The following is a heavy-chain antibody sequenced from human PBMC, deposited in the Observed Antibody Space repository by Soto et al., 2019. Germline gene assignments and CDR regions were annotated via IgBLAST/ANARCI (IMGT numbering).Heavy chain of an antibody. CDR3: VSWVSAHFDK. Sequence: GGSLRLSCAASGFTLDNGMTWVRQAPGKGLEWISTIDYSGANTHYADSVKGRFTISRDKSRNTVALQMSNLRAEDTALYYCVSWVSAHFDKWGQGT. CDR1: GFTLDNG. CDR2: IDYSGANT. J-gene: IGHJ4*02. V-gene: IGHV3-23*01. D-gene: IGHD2-8*01.